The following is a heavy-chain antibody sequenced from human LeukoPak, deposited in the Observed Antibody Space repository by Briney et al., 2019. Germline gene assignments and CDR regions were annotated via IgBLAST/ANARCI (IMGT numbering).Heavy chain of an antibody. V-gene: IGHV3-7*01. CDR1: GFTFSSYW. Sequence: PGGSLRLSCAASGFTFSSYWMTWVRQAPGKGLEWVANIKQDGSEKYYVDSVKGRFTISRDNAKNTRYLQMNSLRAEDTAVYYCARDGDAFDIWGQGTMVTVSS. J-gene: IGHJ3*02. CDR3: ARDGDAFDI. CDR2: IKQDGSEK.